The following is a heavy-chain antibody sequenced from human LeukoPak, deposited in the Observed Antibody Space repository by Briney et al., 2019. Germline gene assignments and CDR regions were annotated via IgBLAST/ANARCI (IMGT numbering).Heavy chain of an antibody. J-gene: IGHJ4*02. CDR3: ARGGSYSSGWYVFDY. CDR1: GYIFTGYH. CDR2: IYPNSGGT. V-gene: IGHV1-2*02. Sequence: ASVKVSFKASGYIFTGYHIHWVRQAPGQGVEWMGWIYPNSGGTNYAQKFQGRVTMTRDTSISTAYMELSRLRSDDTAVYYCARGGSYSSGWYVFDYWGQGTLVTVSS. D-gene: IGHD6-19*01.